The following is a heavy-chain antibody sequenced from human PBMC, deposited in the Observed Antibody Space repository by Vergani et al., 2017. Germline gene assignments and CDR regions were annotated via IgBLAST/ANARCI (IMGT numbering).Heavy chain of an antibody. J-gene: IGHJ4*02. Sequence: QVQVVQSGAEVKKSGASVKVSCKTSGYTFSNYYMHWVRQAPGQGLEWMGIINPSGGHTNYAQKFQGRVTMTRDTSTSTVYMELSSLRSEDTAIYYCARGDYGNLAGYRYLGQGTPGTVSA. D-gene: IGHD3-16*01. CDR2: INPSGGHT. CDR3: ARGDYGNLAGYRY. CDR1: GYTFSNYY. V-gene: IGHV1-46*03.